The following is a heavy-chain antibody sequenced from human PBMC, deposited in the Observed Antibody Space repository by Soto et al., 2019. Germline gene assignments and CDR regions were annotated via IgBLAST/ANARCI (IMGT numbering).Heavy chain of an antibody. V-gene: IGHV1-69*13. D-gene: IGHD1-7*01. Sequence: ASVKVSCKASGGTFSSYAISWVRQAPGQGLEWMGGIIPIFGTANYAQKFQGRVTITADESTSTAYMELSSLRFEDTAVYYCAREKIRYNWNYRLDYWGQGTLVTVSS. CDR1: GGTFSSYA. CDR2: IIPIFGTA. CDR3: AREKIRYNWNYRLDY. J-gene: IGHJ4*02.